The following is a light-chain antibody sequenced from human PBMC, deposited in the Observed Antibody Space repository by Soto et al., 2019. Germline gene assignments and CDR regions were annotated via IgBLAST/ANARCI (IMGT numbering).Light chain of an antibody. CDR2: SAS. CDR3: HQGHNWPLT. Sequence: EIAMTQSPATLSVSPGERATLSCRASQTISTEVAWYQQKPGQPPRLLIYSASTRATGLPARFTGSGSGSEFTLTSSGLQSEDFADYYCHQGHNWPLTFGQGPRLEI. J-gene: IGKJ2*01. V-gene: IGKV3-15*01. CDR1: QTISTE.